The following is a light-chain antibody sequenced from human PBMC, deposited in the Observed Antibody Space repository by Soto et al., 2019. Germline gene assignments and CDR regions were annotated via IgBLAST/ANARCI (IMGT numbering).Light chain of an antibody. Sequence: DIQMTQSPSSLSASVGDRVTITCQASRDISVYLNWYQQKRGKPPKLLVYDASNLQTGVPSRLSGSGSGTHFTFTISSLQREDVATYYCQQYDNLPPYTFGQGTKLEIK. J-gene: IGKJ2*01. CDR3: QQYDNLPPYT. CDR1: RDISVY. CDR2: DAS. V-gene: IGKV1-33*01.